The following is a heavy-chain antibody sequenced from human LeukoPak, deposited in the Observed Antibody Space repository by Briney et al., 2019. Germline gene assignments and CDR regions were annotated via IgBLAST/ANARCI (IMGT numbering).Heavy chain of an antibody. J-gene: IGHJ6*03. V-gene: IGHV3-23*01. CDR3: ARSIESSNPPYYYFYMDV. D-gene: IGHD6-6*01. CDR1: GFTFRSYA. CDR2: ISGSGGDT. Sequence: GGSLRLSCAASGFTFRSYAIYWVRQAPGKGLEWVSGISGSGGDTYFADSVKGRFTISRDNSKNTVFLQLNSLRAEDTAVYFCARSIESSNPPYYYFYMDVWGKGTTVTVSS.